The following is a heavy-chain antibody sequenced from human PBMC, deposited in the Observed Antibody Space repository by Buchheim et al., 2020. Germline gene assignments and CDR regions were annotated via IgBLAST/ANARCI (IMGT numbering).Heavy chain of an antibody. D-gene: IGHD1-7*01. CDR2: SYYSGNT. CDR1: GGSVSNYY. CDR3: ARGTGTTNFYY. Sequence: QVQVQESGPGLVKPSETLSLTCTVSGGSVSNYYWSWIRQPPGKGLEWIGYSYYSGNTNYNPSLKSRVTISVDPSKNQFSLKLSSVTAADTAVYYCARGTGTTNFYYWGQGTL. J-gene: IGHJ4*02. V-gene: IGHV4-59*02.